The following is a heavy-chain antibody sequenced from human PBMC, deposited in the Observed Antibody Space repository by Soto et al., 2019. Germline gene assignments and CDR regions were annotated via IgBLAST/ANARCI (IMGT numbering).Heavy chain of an antibody. V-gene: IGHV4-31*03. CDR2: IYYSGST. D-gene: IGHD6-13*01. CDR3: ARGEYSSSWYEFSWFDP. J-gene: IGHJ5*02. CDR1: GGSISSGVYY. Sequence: LXLTCTVSGGSISSGVYYWSWIRQHPGKGLEWIGYIYYSGSTYYNPSLKSRVTISVDTSKNQFSLKLSSVTAADTAVYYCARGEYSSSWYEFSWFDPWGQGTLVTVSS.